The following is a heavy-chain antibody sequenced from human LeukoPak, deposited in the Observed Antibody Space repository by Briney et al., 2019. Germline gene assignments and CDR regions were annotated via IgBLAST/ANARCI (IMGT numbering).Heavy chain of an antibody. CDR3: AKDLGGHYFDAFDI. D-gene: IGHD3-22*01. CDR1: GFTFRSYA. J-gene: IGHJ3*02. V-gene: IGHV3-23*01. Sequence: PGGSLRLSCAASGFTFRSYAMSWVRQAPGKGLEWVSAISGNGGSTYFADSVKGRFTISRDNSKNTLYLQMNSLRAEDTAVYYCAKDLGGHYFDAFDIWGQGTMVTVSS. CDR2: ISGNGGST.